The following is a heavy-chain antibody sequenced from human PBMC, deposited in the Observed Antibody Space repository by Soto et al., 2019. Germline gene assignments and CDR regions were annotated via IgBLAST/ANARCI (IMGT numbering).Heavy chain of an antibody. D-gene: IGHD3-10*01. CDR1: GGTFSSYA. V-gene: IGHV1-69*01. J-gene: IGHJ6*02. CDR3: ARGVRSGTRNYYYYGMDV. Sequence: QVQLVQSGAEVKKPGSSVMVSCEASGGTFSSYAISWVRQAPGQGLEWMGGIIPIFGTTNYARTFEGRVTITADESTSTAYLEVNRLRSEDTAVYYCARGVRSGTRNYYYYGMDVWGQGTTVTVSS. CDR2: IIPIFGTT.